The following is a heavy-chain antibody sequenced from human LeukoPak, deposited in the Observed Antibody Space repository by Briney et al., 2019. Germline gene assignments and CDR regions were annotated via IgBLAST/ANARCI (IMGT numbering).Heavy chain of an antibody. CDR1: GGTFSSYA. V-gene: IGHV1-69*05. CDR3: ARRGYSYGLGPFDP. CDR2: IIPIFGTA. D-gene: IGHD5-18*01. Sequence: VASVKVSCKASGGTFSSYAISWVRHAPGQGLEWMGGIIPIFGTANYAQKFQGRVTITTDESTSTAYMELNSLRSEDTAVYYCARRGYSYGLGPFDPWGQGTLVTVSS. J-gene: IGHJ5*02.